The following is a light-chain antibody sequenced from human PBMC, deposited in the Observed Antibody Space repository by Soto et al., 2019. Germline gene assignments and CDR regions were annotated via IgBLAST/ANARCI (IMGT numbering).Light chain of an antibody. Sequence: DIHMTQAPSTLSASVGARVPITSRASQSIIAWLAWYQQKPGKAPKLLIYDVSTLASGVPSRFSGSASGTEFTLTISNLESDDFASYYCQQYHRYSTFGQGTRVDIQ. J-gene: IGKJ1*01. V-gene: IGKV1-5*01. CDR2: DVS. CDR1: QSIIAW. CDR3: QQYHRYST.